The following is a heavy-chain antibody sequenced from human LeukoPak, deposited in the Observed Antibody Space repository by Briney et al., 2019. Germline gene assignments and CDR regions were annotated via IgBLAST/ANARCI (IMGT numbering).Heavy chain of an antibody. CDR3: ARDLGGIYFDY. Sequence: SETLSLTCTVSGGSISSGDYYWSWIRQPPGKGLEWIGYIYYSGSTNYNPSLRSRVTISVDTSKNQLSLKLSSVTAADTAVYYCARDLGGIYFDYWGQGTLVTVSS. V-gene: IGHV4-61*08. D-gene: IGHD1-26*01. J-gene: IGHJ4*02. CDR2: IYYSGST. CDR1: GGSISSGDYY.